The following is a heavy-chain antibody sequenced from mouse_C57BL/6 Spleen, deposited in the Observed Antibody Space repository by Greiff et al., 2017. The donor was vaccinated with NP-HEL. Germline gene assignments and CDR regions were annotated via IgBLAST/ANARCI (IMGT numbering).Heavy chain of an antibody. CDR3: ARQGPLYYGSSYGYFDV. V-gene: IGHV5-6*01. Sequence: EVQGVESGGDLVKPGGSLKLSCAASGFTFSSYGMSWVRQTPDKRLEWVATISSGGSYTYYPDSVKGRFTISRDNAKNTLYLQMSSLKSEDTAMYYCARQGPLYYGSSYGYFDVWGTGTTVTVSS. D-gene: IGHD1-1*01. J-gene: IGHJ1*03. CDR2: ISSGGSYT. CDR1: GFTFSSYG.